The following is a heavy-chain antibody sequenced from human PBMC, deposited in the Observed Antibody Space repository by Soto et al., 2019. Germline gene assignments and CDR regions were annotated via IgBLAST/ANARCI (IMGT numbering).Heavy chain of an antibody. Sequence: GGSLRLSCAASGFTFSSYGMHWVRQAPGKGLEWVAVISYDGSNKYYADSVKGRFTISRDNSKNTLYLQMNSLRAEDTAVYYCAKDLRVGATRYYYGMDVWGQGTTVTVSS. CDR2: ISYDGSNK. CDR3: AKDLRVGATRYYYGMDV. J-gene: IGHJ6*02. V-gene: IGHV3-30*18. D-gene: IGHD1-26*01. CDR1: GFTFSSYG.